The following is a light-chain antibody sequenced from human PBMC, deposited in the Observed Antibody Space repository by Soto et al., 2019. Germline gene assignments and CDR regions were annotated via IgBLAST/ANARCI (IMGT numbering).Light chain of an antibody. V-gene: IGLV1-51*01. J-gene: IGLJ3*02. CDR2: DNG. CDR3: GTWDSSQKAWL. Sequence: QSVLTQPPSVSAAPGQTVTISCSGSSSNIGRNFVSWYQQLPGTGPKLLIYDNGKRPSGTPERFSGSKSGMSATLAITGLQTGDEADYYCGTWDSSQKAWLFGAGTKVTVL. CDR1: SSNIGRNF.